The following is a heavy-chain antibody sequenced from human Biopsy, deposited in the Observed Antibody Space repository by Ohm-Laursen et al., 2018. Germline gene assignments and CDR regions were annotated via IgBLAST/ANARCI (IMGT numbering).Heavy chain of an antibody. J-gene: IGHJ4*02. Sequence: ATVKISCKASGHIFTGYYMHWVRQAPGQGLEWMGWLNTNSGDTEYAENFQGRVTMTRDTSISTAYMELSRLRSDDTAVYYCARLTRSTPTTGVWGQGTLVTVSS. CDR1: GHIFTGYY. CDR2: LNTNSGDT. V-gene: IGHV1-2*02. D-gene: IGHD2-8*01. CDR3: ARLTRSTPTTGV.